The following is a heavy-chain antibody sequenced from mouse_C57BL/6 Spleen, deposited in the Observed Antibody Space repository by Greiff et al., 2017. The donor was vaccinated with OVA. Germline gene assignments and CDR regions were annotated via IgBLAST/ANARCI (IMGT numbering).Heavy chain of an antibody. CDR3: TGLRYFDY. CDR2: INPSTGGT. D-gene: IGHD2-4*01. J-gene: IGHJ2*01. CDR1: GYSFTGYY. Sequence: VQLQQSGPELVKPGASVKISCKASGYSFTGYYMNWVKQSPEKSLEWIGEINPSTGGTTYNQKFTAKATLTADKSSSTAYMELRSLTSEDSAVYYCTGLRYFDYWGQGTTLTVSS. V-gene: IGHV1-42*01.